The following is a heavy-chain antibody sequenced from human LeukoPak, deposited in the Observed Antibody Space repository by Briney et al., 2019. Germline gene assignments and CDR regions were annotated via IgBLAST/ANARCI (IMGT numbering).Heavy chain of an antibody. CDR1: GFTFSSYS. J-gene: IGHJ4*02. Sequence: GGSLRLSCAASGFTFSSYSMNWVRQAPGKGLEWVSSISSSSSYIYYADSVKGRFTISGDNAKNSLYLQMNSLRAEDTAVYYCARDRRDGYINDYWGQGTLVTVSS. CDR2: ISSSSSYI. D-gene: IGHD5-24*01. CDR3: ARDRRDGYINDY. V-gene: IGHV3-21*01.